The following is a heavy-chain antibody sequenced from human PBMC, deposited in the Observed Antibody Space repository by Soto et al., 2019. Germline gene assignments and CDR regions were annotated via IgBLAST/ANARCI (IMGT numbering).Heavy chain of an antibody. V-gene: IGHV3-15*01. CDR3: TTELAGSSSAHYYYYMDV. D-gene: IGHD6-6*01. J-gene: IGHJ6*03. Sequence: EVQLVESGGGLVKPGGSLRLSCAASGFTFSNAWMSWVRQAPGKGLGWVGGLKSKTDGGTTDYAAPVKGRFTISRDDSKNTLYLQMNSLKTEDTAVYYCTTELAGSSSAHYYYYMDVWGKGTTVTVSS. CDR2: LKSKTDGGTT. CDR1: GFTFSNAW.